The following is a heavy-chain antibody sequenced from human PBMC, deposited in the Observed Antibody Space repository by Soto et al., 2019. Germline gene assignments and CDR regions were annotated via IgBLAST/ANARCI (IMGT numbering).Heavy chain of an antibody. D-gene: IGHD3-3*01. J-gene: IGHJ3*02. CDR1: GFTFSSYA. CDR2: ISGSGGST. CDR3: ALQKRIKLRFLEWLGAFDI. Sequence: PGGSLRLSCAASGFTFSSYAMSWVRQAPGKGLEWVSAISGSGGSTYYADSVKGRFTISRDNSKNTLYLQMNSLRAEDTAVYYCALQKRIKLRFLEWLGAFDIWGQGKMVTVSS. V-gene: IGHV3-23*01.